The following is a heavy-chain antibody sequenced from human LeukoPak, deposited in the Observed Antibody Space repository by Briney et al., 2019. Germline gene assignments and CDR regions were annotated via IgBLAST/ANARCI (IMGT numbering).Heavy chain of an antibody. CDR1: GGSFSGYY. D-gene: IGHD2-2*01. CDR3: ARADDIVVVPAAYFDY. Sequence: PSETLSLTCAVYGGSFSGYYWSWIRQPPGKGLEWIGEINHSGSTNYNPSLKSRVTISVDTSKNRFSLKLSSVTAADTAVYYCARADDIVVVPAAYFDYWGQGTLVTVSS. J-gene: IGHJ4*02. V-gene: IGHV4-34*01. CDR2: INHSGST.